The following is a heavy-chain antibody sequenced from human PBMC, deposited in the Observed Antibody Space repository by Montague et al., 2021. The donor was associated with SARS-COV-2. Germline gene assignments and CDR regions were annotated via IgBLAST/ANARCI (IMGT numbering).Heavy chain of an antibody. V-gene: IGHV4-39*01. CDR2: IYYSGST. D-gene: IGHD1-26*01. J-gene: IGHJ5*02. CDR1: GGSISSSRYY. Sequence: SETLSLTCTVSGGSISSSRYYWGWIRQPPGKGLEWIGSIYYSGSTYYHPSLKSRVTISVDTSKNQFSLKLSSVTAADTAVYYCARQGSGSYYNWFDPWGQGTLVTVSS. CDR3: ARQGSGSYYNWFDP.